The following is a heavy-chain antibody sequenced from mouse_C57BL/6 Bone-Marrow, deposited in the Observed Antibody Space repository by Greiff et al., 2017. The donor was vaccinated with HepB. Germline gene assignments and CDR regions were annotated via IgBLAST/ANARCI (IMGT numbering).Heavy chain of an antibody. Sequence: QVQLQQPGAELVKPGASVKLSCKASGYTFTSYWMQWVKQRPGQGLEWIGEIDPSDSYTNYNQKFKGKATLTVDTSSSTAYMQLSSLTSEDSAVYYCARGATVRYYYAMDYWGLGTSVTVSS. D-gene: IGHD1-1*01. CDR2: IDPSDSYT. CDR1: GYTFTSYW. V-gene: IGHV1-50*01. J-gene: IGHJ4*01. CDR3: ARGATVRYYYAMDY.